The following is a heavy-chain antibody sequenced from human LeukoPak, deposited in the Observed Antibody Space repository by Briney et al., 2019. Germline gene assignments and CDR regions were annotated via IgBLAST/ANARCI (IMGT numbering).Heavy chain of an antibody. Sequence: SETLSLTCTVSGGSISSSSYYWAWIRQPPGKGLEWIGSIFYSGSTYSNPSLKSRVTISVDTSKNQFSLKLSSVTAADTAVYYCAKTSRGALYHFACWGQGALVTVSS. CDR1: GGSISSSSYY. V-gene: IGHV4-39*01. J-gene: IGHJ4*02. CDR2: IFYSGST. CDR3: AKTSRGALYHFAC. D-gene: IGHD3-10*01.